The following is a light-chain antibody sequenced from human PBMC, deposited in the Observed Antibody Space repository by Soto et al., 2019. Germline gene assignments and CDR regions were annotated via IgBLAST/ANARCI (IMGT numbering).Light chain of an antibody. CDR2: GAS. J-gene: IGKJ2*01. V-gene: IGKV1-39*01. CDR3: QQTYIAPPYT. Sequence: DVQMTQFPSSLSASVGERVTITCRASQSISTYLNWYQQKPGKAPNLLIYGASSLQSGVPSRFSGSGSGTDFTLTISSLQPEDFATYYCQQTYIAPPYTFGQGTRLEIK. CDR1: QSISTY.